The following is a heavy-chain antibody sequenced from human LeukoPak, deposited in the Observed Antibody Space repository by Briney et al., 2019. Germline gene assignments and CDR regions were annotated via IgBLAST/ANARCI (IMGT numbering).Heavy chain of an antibody. CDR2: ITGNSGTT. V-gene: IGHV3-23*01. CDR3: AKSLLWGYFDY. CDR1: GLIFSNYA. D-gene: IGHD2-21*01. J-gene: IGHJ4*02. Sequence: GGSLRLSCAASGLIFSNYAMTWVRQAPGKGLEWVSSITGNSGTTKYADSVKGRFTMSRDNSKNTLYLQMNSLRAEDTAVYYCAKSLLWGYFDYWGQGTLVTVSS.